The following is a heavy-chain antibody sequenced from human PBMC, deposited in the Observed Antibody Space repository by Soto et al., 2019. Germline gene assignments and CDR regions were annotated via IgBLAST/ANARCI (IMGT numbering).Heavy chain of an antibody. D-gene: IGHD6-13*01. CDR1: GFTFSSYG. J-gene: IGHJ6*02. CDR3: ARDGSSWYDYYGMDV. V-gene: IGHV3-30*03. CDR2: ISYDGSNK. Sequence: GGSLRLSCAASGFTFSSYGMHWVRQAPGKGLEWVAVISYDGSNKYYADSVKGRFTISRDNSKNTLYLQMNSLRAEDTAVYYCARDGSSWYDYYGMDVWGQGTTVTV.